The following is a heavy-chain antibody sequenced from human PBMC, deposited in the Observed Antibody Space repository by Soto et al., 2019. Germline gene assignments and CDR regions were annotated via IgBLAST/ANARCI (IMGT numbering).Heavy chain of an antibody. V-gene: IGHV4-31*02. CDR3: ASTSYYDSSGTFDY. Sequence: WSWIRQHPGKGLEWIGYIYYSGSTYYNPSLKSRVTISVDTSKNQFSLKLSSVTAADTAVYYCASTSYYDSSGTFDYWGQGTLVTVSS. CDR2: IYYSGST. D-gene: IGHD3-22*01. J-gene: IGHJ4*02.